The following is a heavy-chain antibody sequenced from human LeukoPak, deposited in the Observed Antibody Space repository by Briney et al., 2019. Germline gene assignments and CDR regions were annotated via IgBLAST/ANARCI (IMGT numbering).Heavy chain of an antibody. CDR2: ISYDGSNK. CDR3: AKDYRRYGGSGSPFDY. J-gene: IGHJ4*02. CDR1: GFTFSSYG. V-gene: IGHV3-30*18. Sequence: PGGSLRLSCAASGFTFSSYGMHWVRQAPGKGLEWVAVISYDGSNKYYADSVKGRFTISRDNSKNTLYLQMNSLRAEDTAVYYCAKDYRRYGGSGSPFDYWGQGTLVTVSS. D-gene: IGHD3-10*01.